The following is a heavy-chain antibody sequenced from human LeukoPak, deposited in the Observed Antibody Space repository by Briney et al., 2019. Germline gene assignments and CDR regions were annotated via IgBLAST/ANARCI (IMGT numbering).Heavy chain of an antibody. Sequence: ASVKVSCKASGYTFTGYYMHWVRQAPGQGLEWMGWINPNSGGTNYAQKFQGRVTMARDTSISTAYMEVSRLRSDDTAVYYCARDRGSLGWFDPWGQGTLVTLSS. CDR2: INPNSGGT. CDR1: GYTFTGYY. CDR3: ARDRGSLGWFDP. D-gene: IGHD3-16*01. V-gene: IGHV1-2*02. J-gene: IGHJ5*02.